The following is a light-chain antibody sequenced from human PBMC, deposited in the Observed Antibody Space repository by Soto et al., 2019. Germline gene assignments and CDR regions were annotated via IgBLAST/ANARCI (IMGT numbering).Light chain of an antibody. CDR2: GNS. J-gene: IGLJ2*01. V-gene: IGLV1-40*01. CDR3: QSYDSSLSGYVV. CDR1: SSNIGAGYD. Sequence: QSVLTQPPSVSGAPGQRVTISCTGSSSNIGAGYDVHWYQQLPGTAPILLIYGNSNRPSGVPDRFSGSKSGTSASLAITGLQAEDEADYYCQSYDSSLSGYVVFGGGTKVTVL.